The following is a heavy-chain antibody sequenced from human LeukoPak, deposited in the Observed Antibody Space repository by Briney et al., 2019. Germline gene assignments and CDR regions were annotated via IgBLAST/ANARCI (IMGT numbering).Heavy chain of an antibody. Sequence: AGGSLRLSCAASGFTVSSNYMSWVRQAPGKGLEWVSIIFSSNNTYYADSVKGRFTISRDNSKNTLYLQMNSLRAEDTALHYCARTVGYGAYSWFDPWGQGTLVTVSS. CDR3: ARTVGYGAYSWFDP. D-gene: IGHD4-17*01. CDR2: IFSSNNT. J-gene: IGHJ5*02. CDR1: GFTVSSNY. V-gene: IGHV3-53*01.